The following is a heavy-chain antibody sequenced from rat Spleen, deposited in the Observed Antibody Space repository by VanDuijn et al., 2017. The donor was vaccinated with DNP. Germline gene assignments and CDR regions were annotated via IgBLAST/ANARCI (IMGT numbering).Heavy chain of an antibody. CDR2: IIYDGSRT. J-gene: IGHJ2*01. V-gene: IGHV5S10*01. CDR1: GFTFSDYN. D-gene: IGHD1-3*01. CDR3: ATLNYGSPYYFDY. Sequence: EVQLVESGGGLVQPGRSLKLSCAASGFTFSDYNMAWVRQAPKKGLEWVATIIYDGSRTYYRDSVKGRFTISRDNAKSTLYLQMDSMRSEDTATYYCATLNYGSPYYFDYWGQGVMVTVSS.